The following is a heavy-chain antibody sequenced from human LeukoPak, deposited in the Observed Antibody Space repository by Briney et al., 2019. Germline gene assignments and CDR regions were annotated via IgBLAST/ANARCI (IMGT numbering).Heavy chain of an antibody. CDR2: ISGSGGST. CDR3: ANDDFWSAYPDS. Sequence: GGSLRLSCAASGFTFSSYGMSWVRQAPGKGLEWVSAISGSGGSTYYADSVKGRFTISRDNSKNTLYLQMNSLRAEDTAGYYCANDDFWSAYPDSSGQGTLVTVSS. CDR1: GFTFSSYG. D-gene: IGHD3-3*01. V-gene: IGHV3-23*01. J-gene: IGHJ4*02.